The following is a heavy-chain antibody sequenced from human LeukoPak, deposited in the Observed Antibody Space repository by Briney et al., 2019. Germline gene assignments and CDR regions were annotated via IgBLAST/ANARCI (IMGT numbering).Heavy chain of an antibody. CDR3: ARIFDS. CDR2: IFHNGKT. Sequence: SETLSLTCTVSGGSVSTNDYYWGWIRQTPGKGLEWIGDIFHNGKTNYNPSLKGRVTISIDTSNNQFSLRLPSVTAADTAVYYCARIFDSWGQGTLVTVSS. CDR1: GGSVSTNDYY. J-gene: IGHJ4*02. V-gene: IGHV4-39*07.